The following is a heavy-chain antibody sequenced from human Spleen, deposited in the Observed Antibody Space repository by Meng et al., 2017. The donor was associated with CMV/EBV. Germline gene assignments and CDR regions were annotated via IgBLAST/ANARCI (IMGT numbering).Heavy chain of an antibody. CDR1: GFTFSDYY. CDR3: ARAGRIRFNNPGV. CDR2: ISSSGSTI. V-gene: IGHV3-11*01. J-gene: IGHJ6*02. D-gene: IGHD3-10*01. Sequence: GESLKISCAASGFTFSDYYMSWIRQAPGKGLEWVSYISSSGSTIYYADSVKGRFTISRDNAKNSLYLQMNSLRAEDTAVYYCARAGRIRFNNPGVWGQGTTVTVSS.